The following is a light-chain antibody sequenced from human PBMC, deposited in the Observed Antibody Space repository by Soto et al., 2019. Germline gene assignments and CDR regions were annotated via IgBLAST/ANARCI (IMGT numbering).Light chain of an antibody. CDR1: SSDVGGYNY. V-gene: IGLV2-14*01. J-gene: IGLJ2*01. CDR3: SSYTSSTTLVV. Sequence: QSALTQPASVSGSPGQSITISCTGTSSDVGGYNYVSWYQQHPGKAPKLMIYEVSNRPSGVSNRFSGSKSDNTASLTISGPQAEDEADYYCSSYTSSTTLVVFGGGTKLTVL. CDR2: EVS.